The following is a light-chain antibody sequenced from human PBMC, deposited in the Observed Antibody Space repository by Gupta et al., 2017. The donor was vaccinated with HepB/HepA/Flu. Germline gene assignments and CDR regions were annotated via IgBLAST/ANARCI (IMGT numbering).Light chain of an antibody. V-gene: IGKV1-39*01. J-gene: IGKJ1*01. Sequence: DIQMTQSPSSLSASVGDRVTITCRASQSISNYLNWYQQKPGKAPKLLIYAASSLQSGVPSRFSGSGSGTDFTLTISRLQPEDFATYYCQQTDSTPRTFGQGTMVEIK. CDR3: QQTDSTPRT. CDR1: QSISNY. CDR2: AAS.